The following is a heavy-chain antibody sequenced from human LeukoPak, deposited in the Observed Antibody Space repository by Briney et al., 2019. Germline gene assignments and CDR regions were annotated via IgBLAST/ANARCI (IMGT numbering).Heavy chain of an antibody. CDR1: GYTFTDYY. D-gene: IGHD2-15*01. Sequence: ASVKVSCKASGYTFTDYYMHWVRQAPGQGLEWMGWLNPNSGDTNYAQKFQGRVTMTRDTSISTAYMELSRLRSDDTAVYYCASGREYCSGGSCYSSDDAFDIWGQGTMVAVSS. CDR2: LNPNSGDT. V-gene: IGHV1-2*02. J-gene: IGHJ3*02. CDR3: ASGREYCSGGSCYSSDDAFDI.